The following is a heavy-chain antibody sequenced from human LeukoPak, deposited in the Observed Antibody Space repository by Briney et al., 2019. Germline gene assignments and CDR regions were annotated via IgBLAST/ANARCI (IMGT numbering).Heavy chain of an antibody. CDR3: ARGNKLITMVRGVIIRGYNWFDP. D-gene: IGHD3-10*01. CDR1: GGSFSGYY. V-gene: IGHV4-34*01. J-gene: IGHJ5*02. CDR2: INHSGST. Sequence: SETLSLTCAVYGGSFSGYYWSWIRQPPGKGLEWIGEINHSGSTNYNPSLKSRVTISVDTSKNQFSLKLSSVTAADTAVYYCARGNKLITMVRGVIIRGYNWFDPWGQGTLVTVSS.